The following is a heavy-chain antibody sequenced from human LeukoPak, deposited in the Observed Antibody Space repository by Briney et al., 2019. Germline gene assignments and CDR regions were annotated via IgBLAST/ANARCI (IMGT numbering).Heavy chain of an antibody. D-gene: IGHD3-10*01. V-gene: IGHV1-24*01. J-gene: IGHJ5*02. Sequence: ASVKVSCKVSGYTLTELSMHWVRQAPGKGLEWMGGFDPEDGETIYAQKFQGRVTMTRDTSTSTVYMELSSLRSEDTAVYYCARALEETYYYGSGSQNWFDPWGQGTLVTVSS. CDR1: GYTLTELS. CDR3: ARALEETYYYGSGSQNWFDP. CDR2: FDPEDGET.